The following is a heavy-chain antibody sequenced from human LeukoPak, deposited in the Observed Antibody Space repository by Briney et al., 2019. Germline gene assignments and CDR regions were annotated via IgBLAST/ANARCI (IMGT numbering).Heavy chain of an antibody. Sequence: PGGSLRLSCAASGFTFSSYDMSWVRQAPGKGLEWVSAISGSGGSTYYADAVKGRFTISRDNSKNTVSLQMESLRAEDTALYYCAKDYAVGSIDYWGQGTLVTVSS. V-gene: IGHV3-23*01. D-gene: IGHD3-16*01. CDR3: AKDYAVGSIDY. J-gene: IGHJ4*02. CDR1: GFTFSSYD. CDR2: ISGSGGST.